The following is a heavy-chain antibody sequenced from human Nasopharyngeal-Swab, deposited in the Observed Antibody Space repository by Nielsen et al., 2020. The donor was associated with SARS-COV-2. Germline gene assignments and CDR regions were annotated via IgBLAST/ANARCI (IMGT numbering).Heavy chain of an antibody. J-gene: IGHJ5*02. V-gene: IGHV1-69*13. D-gene: IGHD2-2*01. CDR3: ARRGQSRYCSSTSCYDNNWFDP. CDR2: IIPIFGTA. CDR1: GYTFTSYG. Sequence: SVKVSCKASGYTFTSYGISWVRQAPGQGLEWMGGIIPIFGTANYAQKFQGRVTITADESTSTAYMELSSLRSEDTAVYYCARRGQSRYCSSTSCYDNNWFDPWGQGTLVTVSS.